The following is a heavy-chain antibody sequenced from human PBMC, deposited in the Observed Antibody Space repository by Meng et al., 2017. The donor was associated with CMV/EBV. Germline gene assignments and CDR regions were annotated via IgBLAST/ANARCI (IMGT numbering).Heavy chain of an antibody. J-gene: IGHJ4*02. Sequence: ESLQLSCAASGFTFSSYAIHWVRQAPGKGLEYVSAISSNRCSTYYADSVKGRFTISRDNSKNTLYLQMGSLRAEDMPVYYCARVTGAGDYYLDYWGQGTLVTVSS. CDR3: ARVTGAGDYYLDY. D-gene: IGHD4-17*01. CDR1: GFTFSSYA. V-gene: IGHV3-64*02. CDR2: ISSNRCST.